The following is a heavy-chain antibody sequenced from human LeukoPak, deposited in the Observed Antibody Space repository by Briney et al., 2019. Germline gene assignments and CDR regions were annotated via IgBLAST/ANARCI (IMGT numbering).Heavy chain of an antibody. Sequence: GGSLRLSCAASGFTFSAYAMHWVRQAPGKGLEWVASILYDGSKKYYGDSVKGRFSIYRDNSNCTLYLQMNSLRAEDTAVYYCAKLEYSSSQGSGWDIWGQGTMVTVSS. V-gene: IGHV3-30*18. CDR3: AKLEYSSSQGSGWDI. D-gene: IGHD6-6*01. J-gene: IGHJ3*02. CDR2: ILYDGSKK. CDR1: GFTFSAYA.